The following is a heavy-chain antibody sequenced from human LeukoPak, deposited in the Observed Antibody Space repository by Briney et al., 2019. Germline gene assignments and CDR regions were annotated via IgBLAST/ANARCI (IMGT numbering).Heavy chain of an antibody. Sequence: GGSLRLSCAASGFTFSSYDMHWVRQATGTGLEWASAIGTTSDTYYTGSVNGRFTISRENAKNSLYLQMNSLRAGDTAVYYCARSPVYGDYVNAFDIWGQGTMVTVSS. J-gene: IGHJ3*02. CDR1: GFTFSSYD. CDR3: ARSPVYGDYVNAFDI. V-gene: IGHV3-13*01. CDR2: IGTTSDT. D-gene: IGHD4-17*01.